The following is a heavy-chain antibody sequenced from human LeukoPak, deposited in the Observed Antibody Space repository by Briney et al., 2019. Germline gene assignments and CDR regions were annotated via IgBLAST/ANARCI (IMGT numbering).Heavy chain of an antibody. V-gene: IGHV1-8*01. J-gene: IGHJ6*03. D-gene: IGHD5-12*01. CDR3: ARGYVDIVAASYYMDV. Sequence: ASVKVSCKASGYTFTSYDINWVRQATGQGLEWMGWMNPNSGNTGYAQKFQGRVTMTRNTSISTAYMELSSLRSEDTAVYYCARGYVDIVAASYYMDVWGKGTTVTVSS. CDR1: GYTFTSYD. CDR2: MNPNSGNT.